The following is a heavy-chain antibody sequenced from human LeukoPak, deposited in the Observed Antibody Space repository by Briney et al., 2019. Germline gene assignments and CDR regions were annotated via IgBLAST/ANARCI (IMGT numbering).Heavy chain of an antibody. CDR3: ARHYGSSWDHYYYMDA. Sequence: SETLSLTCTVSGGSISNYYWSWTRQPPGKGLEWIGYIYTSGSTNYNPSLKSRVTISVDTSKNRFSLKLSSVTAADTAVYYCARHYGSSWDHYYYMDAWGKGTTVTVSS. D-gene: IGHD6-13*01. J-gene: IGHJ6*03. V-gene: IGHV4-4*09. CDR2: IYTSGST. CDR1: GGSISNYY.